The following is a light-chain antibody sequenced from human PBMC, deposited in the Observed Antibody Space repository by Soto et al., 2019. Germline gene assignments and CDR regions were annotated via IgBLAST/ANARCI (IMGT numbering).Light chain of an antibody. CDR1: QNISTY. J-gene: IGKJ1*01. CDR2: AAS. CDR3: QQSYITSYT. V-gene: IGKV1-39*01. Sequence: DIQMTQSPSSLSASVGDRVTITCRASQNISTYLNWYQKKSGKAPKLLIYAASSLQGVVPSRFSGSGSGTDFILTINSLKPEDFATYYCQQSYITSYTFGQGTKVEIK.